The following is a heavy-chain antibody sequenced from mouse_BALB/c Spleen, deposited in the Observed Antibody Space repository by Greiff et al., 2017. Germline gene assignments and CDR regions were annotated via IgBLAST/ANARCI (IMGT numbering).Heavy chain of an antibody. Sequence: EVQLQQSGPGLVKPSQSLSLTCTVTGYSITSDYAWNWIRQFPGNKLEWMGYISYSGSTSYNPSLKSRISITRDTSKNQFFLQLNSVTTEDTATYYCALYYYGSSPAWFAYWGQGTLVTVSA. D-gene: IGHD1-1*01. CDR3: ALYYYGSSPAWFAY. CDR2: ISYSGST. CDR1: GYSITSDYA. J-gene: IGHJ3*01. V-gene: IGHV3-2*02.